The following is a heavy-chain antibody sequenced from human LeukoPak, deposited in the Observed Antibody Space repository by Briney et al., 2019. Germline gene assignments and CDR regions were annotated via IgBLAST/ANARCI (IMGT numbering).Heavy chain of an antibody. CDR1: GGSISSSSYY. J-gene: IGHJ5*02. CDR2: IYTSGST. V-gene: IGHV4-39*07. Sequence: SETLSLTCTVSGGSISSSSYYWGWIRQPPGKGLEWIGRIYTSGSTNYNPSLKSRVTISVDTSKNQFSLKLSSVTAADTAVYYCARFEYGGWFDPWGQGTLVTVS. D-gene: IGHD4/OR15-4a*01. CDR3: ARFEYGGWFDP.